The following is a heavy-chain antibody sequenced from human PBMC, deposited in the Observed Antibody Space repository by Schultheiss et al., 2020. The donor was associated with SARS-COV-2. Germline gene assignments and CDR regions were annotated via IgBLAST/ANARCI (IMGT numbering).Heavy chain of an antibody. CDR1: GFTFSSYA. V-gene: IGHV3-23*01. D-gene: IGHD2-2*01. J-gene: IGHJ4*02. Sequence: GGSLRLSCAASGFTFSSYAMNWVRQAPGKGLEWVSAISGSGGSTYYADSVKGRFTISRDNSKNMLFLQMNSLRAEDTAVYYCAEDQCLSSNCYANYWGQGTLVTVSS. CDR2: ISGSGGST. CDR3: AEDQCLSSNCYANY.